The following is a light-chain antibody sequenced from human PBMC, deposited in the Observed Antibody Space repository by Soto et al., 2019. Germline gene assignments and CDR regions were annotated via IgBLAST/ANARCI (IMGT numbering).Light chain of an antibody. V-gene: IGKV1-9*01. J-gene: IGKJ2*01. CDR1: QDIAGF. CDR2: AAS. Sequence: IQLTQSPSSLSASAGDRVTITCRASQDIAGFLAWFQQKPGKAPKLLIYAASTLQGGVPSRFSGSGSGTDFTLTISSLQPEDFATYYCQQLNSYPRTLGQGTKREIK. CDR3: QQLNSYPRT.